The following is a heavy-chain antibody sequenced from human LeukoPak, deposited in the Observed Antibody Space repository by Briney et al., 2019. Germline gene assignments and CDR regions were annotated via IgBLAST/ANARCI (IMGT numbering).Heavy chain of an antibody. V-gene: IGHV1-8*01. CDR3: ARSLYYYDSSGYYGFDP. CDR1: GYTFTSYD. CDR2: MNPNSGNT. Sequence: ASVKVSCKASGYTFTSYDINWVRQATGQGLEWMGWMNPNSGNTGYAQKFQGRVTMTRNTSISTAYMEPSSLRSEDTAVYYCARSLYYYDSSGYYGFDPWGQGTLVTVSS. D-gene: IGHD3-22*01. J-gene: IGHJ5*02.